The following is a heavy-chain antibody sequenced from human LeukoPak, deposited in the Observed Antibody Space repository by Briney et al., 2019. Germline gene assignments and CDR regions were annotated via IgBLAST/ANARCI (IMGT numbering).Heavy chain of an antibody. J-gene: IGHJ4*02. CDR2: IKQDGSEK. Sequence: GGSLRLSCAASGFTFSSFWMSWVRQAPGKGLEWVAHIKQDGSEKYYVDSVKGRFTISRDNAKSSLYLQMNSLRAEDTALYYCARDRYCSSTSCYTRGGDYFDYWGQGTLVTVSS. CDR3: ARDRYCSSTSCYTRGGDYFDY. V-gene: IGHV3-7*01. D-gene: IGHD2-2*02. CDR1: GFTFSSFW.